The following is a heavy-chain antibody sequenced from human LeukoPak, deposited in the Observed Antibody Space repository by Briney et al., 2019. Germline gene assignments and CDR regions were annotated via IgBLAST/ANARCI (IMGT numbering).Heavy chain of an antibody. Sequence: GGSLRLSCAASGFTFDDYAMHCVRQAPGRGLEWVSGISWNSGSIGYADSVKGRFTISRDNAKNSLYLQMNSLRAEDTALYYCAKDKATTGEFGYYGMDVWGQGTTVTVSS. J-gene: IGHJ6*02. D-gene: IGHD3-10*01. CDR2: ISWNSGSI. CDR1: GFTFDDYA. V-gene: IGHV3-9*01. CDR3: AKDKATTGEFGYYGMDV.